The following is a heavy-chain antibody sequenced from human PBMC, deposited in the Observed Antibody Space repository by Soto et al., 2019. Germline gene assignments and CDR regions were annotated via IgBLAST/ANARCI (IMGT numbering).Heavy chain of an antibody. J-gene: IGHJ3*02. D-gene: IGHD1-1*01. V-gene: IGHV5-51*01. CDR3: AKPRRRGQAAFDI. CDR1: GYGFTSYW. CDR2: IYPGDSDT. Sequence: LKISCKGSGYGFTSYWIGWVRQMPGKGLEWMGIIYPGDSDTRYSPSFQGQVTISADKSISTAYLQWSSLKASDTAMYYCAKPRRRGQAAFDIRGQGTMVTVSS.